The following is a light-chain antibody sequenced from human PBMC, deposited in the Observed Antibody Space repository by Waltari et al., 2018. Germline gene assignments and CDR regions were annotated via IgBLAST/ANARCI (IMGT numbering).Light chain of an antibody. CDR1: QSISSW. Sequence: DIQMTQAPSTLSASVGVRVTIACRASQSISSWLAWYQQKPGKAPKLLIYKASTLESGVPSRFSGSGSGTEFTLTISSLQPDDFATYYCQHYNTYSRSITFGQGTRLEIQ. J-gene: IGKJ5*01. CDR2: KAS. V-gene: IGKV1-5*03. CDR3: QHYNTYSRSIT.